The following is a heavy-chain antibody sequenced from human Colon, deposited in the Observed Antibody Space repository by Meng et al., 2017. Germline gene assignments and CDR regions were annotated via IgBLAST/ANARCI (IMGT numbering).Heavy chain of an antibody. D-gene: IGHD1-20*01. CDR2: IGGGGYDT. J-gene: IGHJ3*02. Sequence: GESLKFSCVASGFSFNTYAMSWVRQAPGKGLEWVSAIGGGGYDTFYADSVKGHFTISRDDSKNTLYLQMNSLRAEDTAVYYCAKDRESYNSVWDAFDIWGQGTMVTVSS. V-gene: IGHV3-23*01. CDR3: AKDRESYNSVWDAFDI. CDR1: GFSFNTYA.